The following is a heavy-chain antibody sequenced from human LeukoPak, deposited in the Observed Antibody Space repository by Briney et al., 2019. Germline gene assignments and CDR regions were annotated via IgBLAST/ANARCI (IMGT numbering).Heavy chain of an antibody. CDR3: ARRVAGGGDY. Sequence: ASVKVSCKASGYIFTGYYMHWVRQAPGQGLEWMGWISAYNDTTNYAQKLQGRVTMTTDTPTSTAYMEVRSLRSDDTAVYYCARRVAGGGDYWGQGTLVTVSS. CDR1: GYIFTGYY. J-gene: IGHJ4*02. V-gene: IGHV1-18*04. CDR2: ISAYNDTT. D-gene: IGHD2-15*01.